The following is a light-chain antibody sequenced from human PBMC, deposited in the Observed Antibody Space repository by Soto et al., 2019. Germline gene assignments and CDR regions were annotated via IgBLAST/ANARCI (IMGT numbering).Light chain of an antibody. J-gene: IGKJ4*01. CDR2: AAS. CDR1: QSISSY. V-gene: IGKV1-39*01. CDR3: QQSYSTPPLT. Sequence: DIQMTQSPSSLSASVGDRVTITCRASQSISSYLNWYQQKPGKAPKLLIYAASSLQSGVPSRFSGSRSGTEFTLIISSLQPEDFATYYCQQSYSTPPLTFGGGTEVEIK.